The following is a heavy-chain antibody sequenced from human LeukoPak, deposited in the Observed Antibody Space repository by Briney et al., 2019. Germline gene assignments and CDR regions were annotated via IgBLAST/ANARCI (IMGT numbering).Heavy chain of an antibody. D-gene: IGHD6-13*01. CDR3: ARGKQQLVYDYFDY. Sequence: SETLSLTCTVSGGSISSGDYYWSWIRQPPGKGLEWIGYIYYSGSTYYNPSLKSRVTISVDTSKNQLSLKLSSVTAADTAVYYCARGKQQLVYDYFDYWGQGTLVTVSS. J-gene: IGHJ4*02. CDR1: GGSISSGDYY. CDR2: IYYSGST. V-gene: IGHV4-30-4*08.